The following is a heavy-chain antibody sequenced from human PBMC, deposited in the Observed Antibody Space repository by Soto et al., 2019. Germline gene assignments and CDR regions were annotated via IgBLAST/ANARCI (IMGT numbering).Heavy chain of an antibody. CDR1: GGSLSTYY. V-gene: IGHV4-59*01. CDR3: ARTRITSTAATFDP. CDR2: MSYSGSS. Sequence: SETLSLTCTVSGGSLSTYYWSWIRQPPGKGLEWIVYMSYSGSSNYNPSLKSRVIMSVDTSKNQVSLKLSSVTAADTAIYYCARTRITSTAATFDPWGQGTRVTVAS. J-gene: IGHJ5*02. D-gene: IGHD1-20*01.